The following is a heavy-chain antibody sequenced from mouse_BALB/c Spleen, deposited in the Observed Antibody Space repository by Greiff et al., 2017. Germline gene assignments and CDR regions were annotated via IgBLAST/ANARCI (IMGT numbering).Heavy chain of an antibody. J-gene: IGHJ3*01. D-gene: IGHD2-4*01. Sequence: EVQLRQSGPELVKPGASVKMSCKASGYTFTSYVMHWVKQKPGQGLEWIGYINPYNDGTKYNEKFKGKATLTSDKSSSTAYMELSSLTSEDSAVYYCARYDSASGFAYWGQGTLVTVSA. CDR1: GYTFTSYV. V-gene: IGHV1-14*01. CDR3: ARYDSASGFAY. CDR2: INPYNDGT.